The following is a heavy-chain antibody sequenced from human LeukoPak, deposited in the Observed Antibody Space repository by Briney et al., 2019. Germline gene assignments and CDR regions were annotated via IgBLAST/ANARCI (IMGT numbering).Heavy chain of an antibody. D-gene: IGHD6-19*01. CDR1: GFTFSSYG. J-gene: IGHJ4*02. V-gene: IGHV3-30*18. CDR2: ISYDGSNK. CDR3: AKAGGSGWYGSFDY. Sequence: GGSLRLSCAASGFTFSSYGMHWVRQAPGKGLEWVAVISYDGSNKYYADSVKGRFTISRDNSKNTLYLQMNSLRAEDTAVYYCAKAGGSGWYGSFDYWGQGTLVTVSS.